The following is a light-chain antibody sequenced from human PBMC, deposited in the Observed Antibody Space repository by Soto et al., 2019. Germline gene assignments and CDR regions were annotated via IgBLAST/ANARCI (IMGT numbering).Light chain of an antibody. J-gene: IGKJ4*01. CDR1: QSVSSN. V-gene: IGKV3-15*01. Sequence: EIVITQSPATLSVSPGERATLSCRASQSVSSNLAWYQQKPGQAPRLLIYGASTRATDIPARFSGSGSGTEFTLTISILQSEDFAVYYCQQYNNWPLTFGGGTKVEIK. CDR2: GAS. CDR3: QQYNNWPLT.